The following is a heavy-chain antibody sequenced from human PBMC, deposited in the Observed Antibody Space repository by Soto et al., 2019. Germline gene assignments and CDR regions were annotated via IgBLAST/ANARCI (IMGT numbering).Heavy chain of an antibody. CDR1: GGSISSYY. V-gene: IGHV4-59*08. Sequence: TSETLSLTCTVSGGSISSYYWSWIRQPPGKGLEWIGYIYYSGSTNYNPSLKSRVTISVDTSKNQFSLKLSSVTAADTAVYYCARPHYGDYFLAFDIWGQGTMVTVSS. CDR2: IYYSGST. D-gene: IGHD4-17*01. J-gene: IGHJ3*02. CDR3: ARPHYGDYFLAFDI.